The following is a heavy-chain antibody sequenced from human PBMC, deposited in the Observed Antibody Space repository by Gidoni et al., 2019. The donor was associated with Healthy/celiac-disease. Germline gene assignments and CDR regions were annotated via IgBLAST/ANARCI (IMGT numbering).Heavy chain of an antibody. Sequence: EVQLVESGGGLVQPGGAMRLSCSPSGFTFSSYAMHCVRQAPGQGLEYVSAISSKGGSTYDAASVKGRFTISRDNSKNTLYLQMSSLRAEDTAVYYCVKDQEQSQCLVGGAFDYWGQGTLVTVSS. CDR2: ISSKGGST. V-gene: IGHV3-64D*06. CDR3: VKDQEQSQCLVGGAFDY. CDR1: GFTFSSYA. D-gene: IGHD6-19*01. J-gene: IGHJ4*02.